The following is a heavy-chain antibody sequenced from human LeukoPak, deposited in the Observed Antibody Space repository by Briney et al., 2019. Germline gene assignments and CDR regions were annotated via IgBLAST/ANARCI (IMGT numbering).Heavy chain of an antibody. J-gene: IGHJ4*02. D-gene: IGHD2-15*01. Sequence: GASLRLSCAASGFTFSSYAMSWVRQAPGKGLEWVSCITGDGEYTYHTDSVKGRFTISRDNSKNTLYVQMNSLRAEDTAVYYCAKGTLGSCSGGSCYPLDYWGQGTPVTVSS. V-gene: IGHV3-23*01. CDR1: GFTFSSYA. CDR2: ITGDGEYT. CDR3: AKGTLGSCSGGSCYPLDY.